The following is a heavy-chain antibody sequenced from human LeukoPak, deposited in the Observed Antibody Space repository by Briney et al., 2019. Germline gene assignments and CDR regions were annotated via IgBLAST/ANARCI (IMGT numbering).Heavy chain of an antibody. Sequence: GGSLRLSCAASGFTFSSYAMHWVRQAPGKGLEYVSVISSNGGSTYYANSVKGRFTISRDNSKNTLYLQMGSLRAEDMAVYYCAKESNWGSPPDYWGQRTLVTVSS. CDR3: AKESNWGSPPDY. CDR2: ISSNGGST. J-gene: IGHJ4*02. V-gene: IGHV3-64*01. CDR1: GFTFSSYA. D-gene: IGHD7-27*01.